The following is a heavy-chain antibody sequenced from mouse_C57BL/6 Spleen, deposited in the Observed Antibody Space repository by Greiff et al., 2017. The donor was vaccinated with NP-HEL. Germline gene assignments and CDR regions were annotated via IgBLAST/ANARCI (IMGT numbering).Heavy chain of an antibody. CDR1: GFTFSDFY. V-gene: IGHV7-1*01. J-gene: IGHJ4*01. CDR3: ARDAGHYYAMDY. CDR2: SRNKANDYTT. Sequence: EVKVVESGGGLVQSGRSLRLSCATSGFTFSDFYMEWVRQAPGKGLEWIAASRNKANDYTTEYSASVKGRFIVSRDTSQSILYLQMNALRAEDTAIYYCARDAGHYYAMDYWGQGTSVTVSS.